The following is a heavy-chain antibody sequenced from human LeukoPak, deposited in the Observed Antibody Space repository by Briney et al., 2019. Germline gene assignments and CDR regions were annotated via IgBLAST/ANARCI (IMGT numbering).Heavy chain of an antibody. CDR2: INPSGTTT. V-gene: IGHV1-46*01. D-gene: IGHD3-16*01. J-gene: IGHJ4*02. Sequence: ASVKISCKASGYTFTNYYMHWLRQAPGQGLEWMGVINPSGTTTGYAQKFQGRVTMTRDTSTSTVYMELSSLRSEDTAVYYCARTFVDYDYVWGSSPFDYWGQGTLVTVSS. CDR1: GYTFTNYY. CDR3: ARTFVDYDYVWGSSPFDY.